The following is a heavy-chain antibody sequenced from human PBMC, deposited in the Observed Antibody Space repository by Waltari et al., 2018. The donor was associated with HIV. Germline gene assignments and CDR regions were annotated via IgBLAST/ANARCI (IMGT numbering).Heavy chain of an antibody. V-gene: IGHV3-9*01. J-gene: IGHJ6*02. CDR3: AKDPYSNSYYYGMDV. CDR2: ISWNSGSI. D-gene: IGHD4-4*01. Sequence: EVQLVESGGGLVQPGRSLRLSCAASGFTFDDYAMHWVRHAPGKGLEWVSGISWNSGSIGYADSVKGRFTISRDNAKNSLYLQMNSLRAEDTALYYCAKDPYSNSYYYGMDVWGQGTTVTVSS. CDR1: GFTFDDYA.